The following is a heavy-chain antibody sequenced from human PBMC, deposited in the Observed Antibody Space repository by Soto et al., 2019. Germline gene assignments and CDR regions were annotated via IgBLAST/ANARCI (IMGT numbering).Heavy chain of an antibody. CDR3: AREPRYCRGGSCSITGDAYDI. CDR1: GFIVSDTY. CDR2: ISNRGDT. D-gene: IGHD2-15*01. V-gene: IGHV3-66*01. J-gene: IGHJ3*02. Sequence: EVQLVESGGGLVQPGGSLRLSCTASGFIVSDTYVNWVRQAPGKGLEWVSVISNRGDTHYADSVRGRFSLSRDISDNTLHLQMNNRGVEDTAIYYCAREPRYCRGGSCSITGDAYDIWGQGTMVTVSS.